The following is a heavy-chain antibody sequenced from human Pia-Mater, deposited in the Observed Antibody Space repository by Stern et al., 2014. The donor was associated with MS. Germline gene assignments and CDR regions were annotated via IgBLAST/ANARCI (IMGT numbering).Heavy chain of an antibody. CDR1: GFTFSSYW. D-gene: IGHD6-19*01. V-gene: IGHV3-74*02. CDR2: INTDGSRT. Sequence: EVQLVESGGGLVQPGGSLRLSCAASGFTFSSYWMHWVRQAPGKGLVWVSRINTDGSRTSYADSVKGRFTISRDNAKNTLYLQMNSLRAEDTAVYYCASGYSSGWVFDYWGQGTLVTVSS. J-gene: IGHJ4*02. CDR3: ASGYSSGWVFDY.